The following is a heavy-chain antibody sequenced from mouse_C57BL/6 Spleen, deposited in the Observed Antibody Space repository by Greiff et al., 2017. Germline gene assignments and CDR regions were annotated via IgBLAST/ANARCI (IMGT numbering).Heavy chain of an antibody. CDR2: IYPGSGST. J-gene: IGHJ2*01. Sequence: QVQLQQPGAELVKPGASVKMSCKASGYTFTSYWITWVKQRPGQGLEWIGDIYPGSGSTNYNEKFKSKATLTVDTSSSTAYMQLSSLTSEDSAVYYCARIGYDYDLYDFGYWGQGTTLSVAS. D-gene: IGHD2-4*01. V-gene: IGHV1-55*01. CDR1: GYTFTSYW. CDR3: ARIGYDYDLYDFGY.